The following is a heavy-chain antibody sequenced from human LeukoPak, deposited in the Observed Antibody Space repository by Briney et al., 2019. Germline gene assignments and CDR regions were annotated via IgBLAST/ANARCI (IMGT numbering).Heavy chain of an antibody. D-gene: IGHD4-11*01. Sequence: SETMSLACTVSGGSISSYYWSWDRQPAGGVLEWNGRIYTSGSTNYNPSLKSRVTMSVDTSKNHFSLKLSSVTAADTAVYYCARAQATVRNYYYYYGMDVWGQGTTVTVSS. CDR3: ARAQATVRNYYYYYGMDV. V-gene: IGHV4-4*07. CDR1: GGSISSYY. CDR2: IYTSGST. J-gene: IGHJ6*02.